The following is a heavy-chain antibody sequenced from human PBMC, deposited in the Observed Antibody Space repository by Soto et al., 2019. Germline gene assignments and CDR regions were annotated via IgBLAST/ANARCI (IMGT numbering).Heavy chain of an antibody. CDR2: ITPYSGNT. D-gene: IGHD4-17*01. V-gene: IGHV1-18*01. CDR3: ARGTHGELDY. Sequence: QIQLVQSGAEVKKPGASVKVSCRPSGYTFTSYSITWVRQAPGQGLDGMGWITPYSGNTNYEQKFQGRVTMTTDTTTSTVYMELKSLRSDDTAFYYCARGTHGELDYWSQGALVTVSS. J-gene: IGHJ4*02. CDR1: GYTFTSYS.